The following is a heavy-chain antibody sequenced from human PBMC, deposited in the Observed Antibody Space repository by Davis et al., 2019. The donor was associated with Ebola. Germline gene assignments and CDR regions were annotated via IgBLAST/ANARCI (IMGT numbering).Heavy chain of an antibody. D-gene: IGHD4-17*01. Sequence: GGSLRLSCAASGFTFSSYAMHWVRQAPGKGLEWVAVISYDGSNKYYADSVKGRFTISRDNSKNTLYLQMNSLRDEDTAVYYCAREPVTTLDYWGQGTLVTVSS. CDR1: GFTFSSYA. CDR2: ISYDGSNK. V-gene: IGHV3-30*04. CDR3: AREPVTTLDY. J-gene: IGHJ4*02.